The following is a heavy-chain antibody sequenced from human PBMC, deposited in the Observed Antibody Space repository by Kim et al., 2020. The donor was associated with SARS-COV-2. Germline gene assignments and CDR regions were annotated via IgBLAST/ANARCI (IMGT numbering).Heavy chain of an antibody. Sequence: GESLKISCKGSGYSFTSYWIGWVRQMPGKGLEWMGIIYPGDSDTRYSPSFQGQVTISADKSISTAYLQWSSLKASDTAMYYCARLGYYDSSGYYVWYFDYWGQGTLVTVSS. CDR1: GYSFTSYW. J-gene: IGHJ4*02. CDR2: IYPGDSDT. D-gene: IGHD3-22*01. V-gene: IGHV5-51*01. CDR3: ARLGYYDSSGYYVWYFDY.